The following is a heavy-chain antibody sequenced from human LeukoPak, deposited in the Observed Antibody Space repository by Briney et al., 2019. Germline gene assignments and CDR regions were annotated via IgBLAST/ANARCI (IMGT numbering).Heavy chain of an antibody. CDR3: ARDDYGAGSWNDY. CDR1: GFSFDDYG. J-gene: IGHJ4*02. Sequence: RPGGSLRLSCAASGFSFDDYGMSWVRQAPGKGLEWVSGIIWNGGTTVYADSVKGRFTISRDNAKNSLYLQMNSLRAEDTALYYCARDDYGAGSWNDYWGQGTLVTVS. CDR2: IIWNGGTT. V-gene: IGHV3-20*04. D-gene: IGHD3-10*01.